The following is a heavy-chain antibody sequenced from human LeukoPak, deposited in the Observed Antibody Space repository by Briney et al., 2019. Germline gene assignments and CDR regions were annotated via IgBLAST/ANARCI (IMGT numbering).Heavy chain of an antibody. D-gene: IGHD3-16*01. J-gene: IGHJ4*02. V-gene: IGHV3-15*01. CDR3: TIHWGR. Sequence: GGSLSHSCAASGFTVSDAWMSWVRQAPGKGLEWVGRIKSQTDGGTTDYGAPVKGRFTISRDDSKNTLYLQMNSLKTEDTAVYFFTIHWGRWGEGALVSVSS. CDR2: IKSQTDGGTT. CDR1: GFTVSDAW.